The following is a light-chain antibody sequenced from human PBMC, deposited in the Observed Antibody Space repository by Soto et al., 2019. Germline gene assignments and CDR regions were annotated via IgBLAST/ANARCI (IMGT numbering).Light chain of an antibody. CDR3: QQYGSSVT. CDR2: GAS. J-gene: IGKJ1*01. V-gene: IGKV3-20*01. CDR1: QSVSSSY. Sequence: EIVLTQSPGTLSLSPGESATLSCRASQSVSSSYLAWYQQKPGQAPRLLIYGASSRATGIPDRFSGSGSGTDFTLTISRLEPEDFAVYYCQQYGSSVTFGQGTKVDIK.